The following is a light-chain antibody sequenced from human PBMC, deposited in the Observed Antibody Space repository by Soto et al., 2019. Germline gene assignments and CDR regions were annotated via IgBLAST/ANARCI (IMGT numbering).Light chain of an antibody. Sequence: EIVLTQSPATLSLSPGERATLSCRASQSVSSYLIWYQQKPGQAPRLLIYDASNRAAGIPARFSGSGSGTDFTLTISSLEPEDFAGYYCQQRRNWPVTFGGGTKVDIK. CDR3: QQRRNWPVT. CDR1: QSVSSY. V-gene: IGKV3-11*01. J-gene: IGKJ4*01. CDR2: DAS.